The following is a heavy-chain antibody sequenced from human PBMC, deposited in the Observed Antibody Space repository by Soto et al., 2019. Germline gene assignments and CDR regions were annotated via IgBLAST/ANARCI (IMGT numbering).Heavy chain of an antibody. V-gene: IGHV4-4*02. J-gene: IGHJ5*02. CDR1: GIPISSYDW. D-gene: IGHD3-10*01. CDR2: IYHNGRT. CDR3: ARGTLIGSSTRNWFDP. Sequence: QVHLEESGPGLVRPSGTLALICNVSGIPISSYDWWTWVSQTPGKGMEWIGEIYHNGRTNYNPSLKTRVSLSVDKSKNQFSLNLQSLTAADTAVYYCARGTLIGSSTRNWFDPWGPGTQVTVSS.